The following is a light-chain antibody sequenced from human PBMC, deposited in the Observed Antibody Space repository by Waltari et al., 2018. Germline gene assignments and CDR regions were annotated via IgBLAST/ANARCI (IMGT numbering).Light chain of an antibody. CDR3: SSYTSSSTLV. Sequence: QSALTQPASLSGSPGQSITISCTGTSSHVGGYNYASWYQQHPGKAPKLIIYDVSNRPSGVSNRFSGSKSGNTASLTISGLQAEDEADYYCSSYTSSSTLVFGGGTKLTVL. CDR1: SSHVGGYNY. V-gene: IGLV2-14*01. J-gene: IGLJ2*01. CDR2: DVS.